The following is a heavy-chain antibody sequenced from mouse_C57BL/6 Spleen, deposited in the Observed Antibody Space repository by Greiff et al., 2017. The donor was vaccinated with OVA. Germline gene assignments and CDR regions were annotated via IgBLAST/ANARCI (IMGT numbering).Heavy chain of an antibody. CDR1: GYTFTSYW. V-gene: IGHV1-55*01. Sequence: QVQLQQSGAELVKPGASVKMSCKASGYTFTSYWITWVKQRPGQGLEWIGDIYPGSGSTNYNEKFKSKATLTVDTSSSTAYMQLSSLTSEDSAVYYCARWETGWYYAMDYRGQGTSVTVSS. CDR3: ARWETGWYYAMDY. CDR2: IYPGSGST. J-gene: IGHJ4*01. D-gene: IGHD4-1*01.